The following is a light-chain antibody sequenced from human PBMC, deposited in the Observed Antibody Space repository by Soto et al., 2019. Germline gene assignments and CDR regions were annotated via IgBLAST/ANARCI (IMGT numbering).Light chain of an antibody. CDR3: QQYHSYWT. J-gene: IGKJ1*01. CDR1: QGISSY. CDR2: HAS. Sequence: VIWMTQSPSLLSASTGDRVTISFRMSQGISSYLAWYQQKPGTAPKLLIYHASSLESGVPQRFSGSGSGTEFTLTISSLQTDDFSTYYCQQYHSYWTFGQGTKVDIK. V-gene: IGKV1D-8*03.